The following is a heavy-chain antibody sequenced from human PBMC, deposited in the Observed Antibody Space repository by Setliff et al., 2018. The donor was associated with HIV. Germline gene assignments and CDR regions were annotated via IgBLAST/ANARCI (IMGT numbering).Heavy chain of an antibody. D-gene: IGHD3-16*01. V-gene: IGHV4-61*09. CDR2: IYTSGST. CDR3: ARDPEGGYFDY. CDR1: GGSISSGSYY. J-gene: IGHJ4*02. Sequence: SETLSLTCTVSGGSISSGSYYWSWIRQPAGKGLEWIGHIYTSGSTNYNPSLKSRVTISVDTSKNQFSLKLSSVTAADTAVYYCARDPEGGYFDYWGQGTLVTAPQ.